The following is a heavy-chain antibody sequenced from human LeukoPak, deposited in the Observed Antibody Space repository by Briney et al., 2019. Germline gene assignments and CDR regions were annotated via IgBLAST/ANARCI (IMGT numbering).Heavy chain of an antibody. CDR3: ARDDSSTSSYECYYHGMDV. D-gene: IGHD2-2*01. V-gene: IGHV1-69*13. Sequence: GASVKVSCKASGGTFSSYAISWVRQAPGQGLEWMGGIIPIFGTANYAQKFQGRVTITADESTSTAYMELSSLRSEDTAVYYRARDDSSTSSYECYYHGMDVWGQGTTVTVSS. CDR1: GGTFSSYA. CDR2: IIPIFGTA. J-gene: IGHJ6*02.